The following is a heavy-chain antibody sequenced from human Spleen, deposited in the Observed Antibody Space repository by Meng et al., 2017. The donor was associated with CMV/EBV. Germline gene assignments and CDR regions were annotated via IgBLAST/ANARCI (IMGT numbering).Heavy chain of an antibody. CDR1: GSTFTGYY. D-gene: IGHD6-13*01. CDR3: AREGIAAFLAP. V-gene: IGHV1-2*02. CDR2: IKPNSGGT. J-gene: IGHJ5*02. Sequence: SCKASGSTFTGYYVHWVRRAPGQGLEWMGWIKPNSGGTNYAQKFQGRVTMTRDTSISTAYMELSRLRSDDTAVYYCAREGIAAFLAPWGQGTLVTVSS.